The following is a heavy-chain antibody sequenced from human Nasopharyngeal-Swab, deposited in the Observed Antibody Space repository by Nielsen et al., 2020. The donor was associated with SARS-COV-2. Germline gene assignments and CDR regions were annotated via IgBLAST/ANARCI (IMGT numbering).Heavy chain of an antibody. J-gene: IGHJ6*02. CDR2: IYPGDSDT. D-gene: IGHD1-26*01. CDR3: ARQSGSYFGYYYAMDV. V-gene: IGHV5-51*01. CDR1: GYSFTSYW. Sequence: GESLKISCKGSGYSFTSYWIGWVRQMPGKGLEWMGIIYPGDSDTRYSPSFQGQVTISVDKSISTAYLQWSSLKASDTAMYYCARQSGSYFGYYYAMDVWGQGTTVTVSS.